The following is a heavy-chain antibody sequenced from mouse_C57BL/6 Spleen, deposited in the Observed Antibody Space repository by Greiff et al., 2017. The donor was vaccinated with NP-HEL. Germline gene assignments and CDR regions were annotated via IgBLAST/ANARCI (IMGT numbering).Heavy chain of an antibody. CDR3: ARRVRYFDV. Sequence: EVQLQQSGPELVKPGASVKISCKASGYTFTDYYMNWVKQSHGKSLEWIGDINPNNGGTSYNQKFKGKATLTVDKSSSTAYMELRSLTSEDSAVYYCARRVRYFDVWGTGTTVTVSS. CDR1: GYTFTDYY. CDR2: INPNNGGT. J-gene: IGHJ1*03. V-gene: IGHV1-26*01.